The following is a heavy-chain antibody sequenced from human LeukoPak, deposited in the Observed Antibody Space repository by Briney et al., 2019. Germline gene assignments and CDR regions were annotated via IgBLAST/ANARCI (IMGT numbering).Heavy chain of an antibody. CDR2: IKSKTDGGTT. V-gene: IGHV3-15*01. CDR1: GFTFSNAW. J-gene: IGHJ6*03. Sequence: GGSLRLSCAASGFTFSNAWMSWVRQAPGKGLEWVGRIKSKTDGGTTDYAAPVKGRFTISRDDSKNTLYLQMNSLKTEDTAVYYCTTVVPAATSYYYYMDVWGKGSTVTVSS. D-gene: IGHD2-2*01. CDR3: TTVVPAATSYYYYMDV.